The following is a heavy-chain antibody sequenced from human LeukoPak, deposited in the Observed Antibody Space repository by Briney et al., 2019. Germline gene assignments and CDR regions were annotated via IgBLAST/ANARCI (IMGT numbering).Heavy chain of an antibody. J-gene: IGHJ5*02. CDR3: AREGADDHGRLQWFDP. CDR2: NSAYNNYT. D-gene: IGHD4-17*01. V-gene: IGHV1-18*01. CDR1: GDTFTHYI. Sequence: GASVKVSCKASGDTFTHYIINWVRQAPGQGLEWMGKNSAYNNYTTYAQKFQGRIAMTTDTSTNTAYMDLRSLRSDDTAFYYCAREGADDHGRLQWFDPWGQGTLVTVSS.